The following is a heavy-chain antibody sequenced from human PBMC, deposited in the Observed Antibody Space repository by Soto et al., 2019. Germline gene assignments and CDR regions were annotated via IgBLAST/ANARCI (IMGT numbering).Heavy chain of an antibody. CDR3: AKVSGWPDADVFDY. J-gene: IGHJ4*02. CDR2: ISWNSGSI. Sequence: LRLSCAASGFTFDDYAMHWVRQAPGKGLEWVSGISWNSGSIGYADSVKGRFTISRDNAKNSLYLQMNSLRAEDTALYYCAKVSGWPDADVFDYWGQGTLVTVSS. V-gene: IGHV3-9*01. D-gene: IGHD6-19*01. CDR1: GFTFDDYA.